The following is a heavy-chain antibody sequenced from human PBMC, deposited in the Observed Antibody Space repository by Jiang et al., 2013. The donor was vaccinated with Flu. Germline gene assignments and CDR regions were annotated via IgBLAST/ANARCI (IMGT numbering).Heavy chain of an antibody. V-gene: IGHV1-2*04. Sequence: SGAEVKKPGASVKVSCKASGYTFTGYYMHWVRQAPGQGLEWMGWIDPNSGGTNYAQKFQGWVTMTRDTSISTAYMELSRLRSDDTAVYYCARAQRGYSGYGNDALDIWGQGTMVTVSS. D-gene: IGHD5-12*01. CDR2: IDPNSGGT. J-gene: IGHJ3*02. CDR3: ARAQRGYSGYGNDALDI. CDR1: GYTFTGYY.